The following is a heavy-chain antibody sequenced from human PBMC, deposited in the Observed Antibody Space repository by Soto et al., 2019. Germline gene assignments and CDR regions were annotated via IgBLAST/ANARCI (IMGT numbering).Heavy chain of an antibody. CDR2: INHSRST. Sequence: SETLSLTCAVYGGSFSGYYWSLIRQPPGKGLEWIGEINHSRSTNYNPSLKSRVTISVDTSKNQFSLKLSSVTAADTAVYYCARGRGHDYSNYYYYYMDVWGKGTTVTVSS. J-gene: IGHJ6*03. D-gene: IGHD4-4*01. V-gene: IGHV4-34*01. CDR1: GGSFSGYY. CDR3: ARGRGHDYSNYYYYYMDV.